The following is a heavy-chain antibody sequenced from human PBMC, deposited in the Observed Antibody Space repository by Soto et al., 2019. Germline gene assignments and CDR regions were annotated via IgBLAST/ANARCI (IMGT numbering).Heavy chain of an antibody. CDR2: ISGDGGTT. CDR3: AKDQYGSSSWPLDFDF. D-gene: IGHD6-13*01. Sequence: GSLSLSCAASGFTFRNYAMSWVRQAPGKGLEWVSAISGDGGTTYYADSVKGRFTISRDNSKNTLYLQLNSLRAEDTASYYCAKDQYGSSSWPLDFDFWGQGTLVTVSS. J-gene: IGHJ4*02. V-gene: IGHV3-23*01. CDR1: GFTFRNYA.